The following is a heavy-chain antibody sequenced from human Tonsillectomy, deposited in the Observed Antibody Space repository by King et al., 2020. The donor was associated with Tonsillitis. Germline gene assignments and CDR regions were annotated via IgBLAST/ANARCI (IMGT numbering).Heavy chain of an antibody. D-gene: IGHD1-26*01. J-gene: IGHJ4*02. Sequence: QLQESGPGLVKPSETLSLTCTVSSVSISGYYCSWIRQPPGKGLEWIGYIYYSGSTNYNPSPRSRVTISVNTSKRQFSLKLSSVTAADTAVYYCPRRYYGGLVRDYFDYWGQGTLVTVSS. CDR3: PRRYYGGLVRDYFDY. CDR1: SVSISGYY. V-gene: IGHV4-59*08. CDR2: IYYSGST.